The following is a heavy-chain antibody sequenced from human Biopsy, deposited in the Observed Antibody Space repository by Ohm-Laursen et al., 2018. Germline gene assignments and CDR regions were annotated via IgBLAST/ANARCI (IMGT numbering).Heavy chain of an antibody. CDR2: SNTDGSHT. J-gene: IGHJ5*01. CDR1: GFTFNNDW. Sequence: SLRLSCAAFGFTFNNDWMHWVRQAPGKGLVWVPRSNTDGSHTNYADSVKGRFTTSTDNAKNTLYLYMSSLTVEDTAVYFCARDASQGFDSWGQGTLVTVSS. V-gene: IGHV3-74*01. CDR3: ARDASQGFDS.